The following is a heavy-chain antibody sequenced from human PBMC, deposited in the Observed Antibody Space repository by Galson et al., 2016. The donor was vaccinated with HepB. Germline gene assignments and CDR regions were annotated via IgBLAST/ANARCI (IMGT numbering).Heavy chain of an antibody. CDR1: GGTFSSYP. D-gene: IGHD5-18*01. Sequence: SVKVSCKASGGTFSSYPITWVRQAPGQGLEWMGGIIPIFGTPNYAQKFQERVTITRDMSTSTAYMELSSLRSEDTAMYYCARRGFSYSSGGGYFDLWGHGTLVTVSS. CDR2: IIPIFGTP. V-gene: IGHV1-69*05. CDR3: ARRGFSYSSGGGYFDL. J-gene: IGHJ2*01.